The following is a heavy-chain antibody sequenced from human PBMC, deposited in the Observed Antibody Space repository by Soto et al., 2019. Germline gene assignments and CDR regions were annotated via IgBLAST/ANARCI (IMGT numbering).Heavy chain of an antibody. J-gene: IGHJ6*02. V-gene: IGHV1-69*13. D-gene: IGHD2-2*01. CDR1: GGTFSSYA. CDR2: IIPIFGTA. CDR3: AREDVVVPAAISYYYGMDV. Sequence: SVKVSCKASGGTFSSYAISWVRQAPGQGLEWMGGIIPIFGTANYAQKFQGRVTITADESTSTAYMELSSLRSEDTAVYYCAREDVVVPAAISYYYGMDVWGQGTTVTVS.